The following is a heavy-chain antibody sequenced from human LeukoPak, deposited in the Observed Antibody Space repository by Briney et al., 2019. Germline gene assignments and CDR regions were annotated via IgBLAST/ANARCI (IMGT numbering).Heavy chain of an antibody. Sequence: GGSLRLSCAASGFTFSSYVMHWVRQAPGKGLEWVAFIRYDGSNKYYADSVKGRFTISRDNSKNTLYLQMNSLRAEDTAVYYCARGGIAAAGKTFDYWGQGTLVTVSS. CDR3: ARGGIAAAGKTFDY. J-gene: IGHJ4*02. V-gene: IGHV3-30*02. CDR1: GFTFSSYV. CDR2: IRYDGSNK. D-gene: IGHD6-13*01.